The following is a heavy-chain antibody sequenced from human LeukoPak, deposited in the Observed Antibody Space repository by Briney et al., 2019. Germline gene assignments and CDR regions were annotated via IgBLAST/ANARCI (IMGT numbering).Heavy chain of an antibody. CDR2: IYYSGST. J-gene: IGHJ4*02. CDR1: GGSISSYY. V-gene: IGHV4-59*08. Sequence: SETLSLTRTVSGGSISSYYWSWIRQPPGKVLEWIGYIYYSGSTNYNPSLKSRVTISVDTSKNQFSLKLSSVTAADTAVYYCARGGSGWAYYYDSSGYYLDYWGQGTLVTVSS. D-gene: IGHD3-22*01. CDR3: ARGGSGWAYYYDSSGYYLDY.